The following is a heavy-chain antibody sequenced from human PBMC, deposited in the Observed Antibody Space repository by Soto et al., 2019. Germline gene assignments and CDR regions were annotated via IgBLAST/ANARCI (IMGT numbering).Heavy chain of an antibody. CDR2: IKQDGSQK. V-gene: IGHV3-7*01. D-gene: IGHD4-17*01. CDR3: MTSVTTHDY. J-gene: IGHJ4*02. CDR1: GFTLSSYW. Sequence: EVQLVESGGGLGQPWGSLRLSCAASGFTLSSYWMNWVRLAPGKGLEWVANIKQDGSQKNYVDSVKGRFTISRDNAKNSLYLQMSSLRAEDTAVYYCMTSVTTHDYWGQGTLVTVSS.